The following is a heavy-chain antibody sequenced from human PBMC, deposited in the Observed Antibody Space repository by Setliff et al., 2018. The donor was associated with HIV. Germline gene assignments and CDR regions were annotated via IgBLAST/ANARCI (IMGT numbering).Heavy chain of an antibody. CDR2: ISHNGTDT. CDR3: AKRRVSNIGPGDY. D-gene: IGHD3-16*02. J-gene: IGHJ4*02. CDR1: EFTFSKYA. V-gene: IGHV3-23*05. Sequence: GESLKISCTGSEFTFSKYAMNWVRQAPGKGLEWVSGISHNGTDTHYADPLKGRFAVSRDNSNNTLFLQMHNLRADDTAVYYCAKRRVSNIGPGDYWGQGTLVTVSS.